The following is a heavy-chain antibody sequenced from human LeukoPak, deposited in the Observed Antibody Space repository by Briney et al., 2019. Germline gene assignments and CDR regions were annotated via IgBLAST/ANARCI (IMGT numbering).Heavy chain of an antibody. Sequence: GGSLRLSCAASGFTFSNYWMSWVRQAPGKGLEWVANIKQDGSEKYFLDSVKGRFTISRDNAKNSLYLQMNSQRAEDTAVYYCARAHRSRAFDYWGQGTLVTVSS. CDR3: ARAHRSRAFDY. CDR1: GFTFSNYW. D-gene: IGHD1-14*01. CDR2: IKQDGSEK. J-gene: IGHJ4*02. V-gene: IGHV3-7*01.